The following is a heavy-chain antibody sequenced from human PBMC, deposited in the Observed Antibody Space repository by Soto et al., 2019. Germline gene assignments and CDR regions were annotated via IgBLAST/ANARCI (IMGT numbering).Heavy chain of an antibody. Sequence: SETLSLTCSVSGGSISRYYWSWIQQTAGKRLEWIGRMYHTGTTDYNPSLKRRLSMSVDTSKNQFSLRLSSVTAADTALYYCARDVGYTGYEQGNPFDLWGQGTMVT. J-gene: IGHJ3*01. CDR1: GGSISRYY. CDR2: MYHTGTT. CDR3: ARDVGYTGYEQGNPFDL. D-gene: IGHD5-12*01. V-gene: IGHV4-4*07.